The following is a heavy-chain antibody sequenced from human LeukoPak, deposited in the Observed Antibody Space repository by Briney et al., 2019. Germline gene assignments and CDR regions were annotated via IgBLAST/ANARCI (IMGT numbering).Heavy chain of an antibody. V-gene: IGHV3-23*01. CDR1: GFTFSSYA. CDR2: ISGSGGST. J-gene: IGHJ5*02. CDR3: AKGHYSSSSGDGWFDP. Sequence: HPGGSLRLSCAASGFTFSSYAMSWVRQAPGKGLEWVSAISGSGGSTYYADSVKGRFTISRDNSKNTLYLQMNSLRAEDTAVYYCAKGHYSSSSGDGWFDPWGQGTLVTVSS. D-gene: IGHD6-13*01.